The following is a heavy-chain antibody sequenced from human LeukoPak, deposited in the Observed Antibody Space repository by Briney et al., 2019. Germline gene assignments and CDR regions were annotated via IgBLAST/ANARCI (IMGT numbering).Heavy chain of an antibody. V-gene: IGHV3-23*01. CDR2: ISGRGDQT. J-gene: IGHJ4*02. CDR1: GFTFNRCA. CDR3: ARDVRAYYYGSGSYFAPDY. D-gene: IGHD3-10*01. Sequence: PGGSLRLSCAASGFTFNRCAMSWVRQAPGKGLEWVSAISGRGDQTYYADSVKGRFTVSRDNSKNTLYLQMNSLRAEDTAVYYCARDVRAYYYGSGSYFAPDYWGQGTLVTVSS.